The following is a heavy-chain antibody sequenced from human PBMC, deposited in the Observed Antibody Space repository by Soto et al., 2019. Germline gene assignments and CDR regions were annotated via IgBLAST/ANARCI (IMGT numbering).Heavy chain of an antibody. CDR2: IYPGDSDT. V-gene: IGHV5-51*01. D-gene: IGHD1-1*01. CDR3: ARQFQVQLERRYDAFDI. CDR1: GYNFISYG. J-gene: IGHJ3*02. Sequence: PGESMRMSGKGAGYNFISYGIGGMRQMTGKGLEWMGIIYPGDSDTRYSPSFQGQVTISADKSISTAYLQWSSLKASDTAMYYCARQFQVQLERRYDAFDIWGQGTMVTVSS.